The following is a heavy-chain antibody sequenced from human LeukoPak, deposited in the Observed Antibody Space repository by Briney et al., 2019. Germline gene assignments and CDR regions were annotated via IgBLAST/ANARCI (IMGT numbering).Heavy chain of an antibody. V-gene: IGHV3-48*03. D-gene: IGHD6-19*01. Sequence: GGSLRLSCAASGFTFSSYAMHWVRQAPGKGLEWVSYISSSGNSIYYADSVKGRFTISRDNAKKSLYLQMNSLRAEDTAVYYCARGYSSGWYADFDYWGQGTLVTVSS. CDR1: GFTFSSYA. J-gene: IGHJ4*02. CDR2: ISSSGNSI. CDR3: ARGYSSGWYADFDY.